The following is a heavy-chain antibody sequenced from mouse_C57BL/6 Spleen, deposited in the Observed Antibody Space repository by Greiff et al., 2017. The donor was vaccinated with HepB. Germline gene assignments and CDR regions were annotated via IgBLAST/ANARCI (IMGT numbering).Heavy chain of an antibody. CDR1: GYAFSSSW. Sequence: QVQLQQSGPELVKPGASVKISCKASGYAFSSSWMNWVKQRPGKGLEWIGRIYPGDGDTNYNGKFKGKATLTADKSSSTAYMQLSSLTSEDSAVYFCARNYDGYYFDYWGQGTTLTVSS. D-gene: IGHD2-3*01. CDR2: IYPGDGDT. CDR3: ARNYDGYYFDY. J-gene: IGHJ2*01. V-gene: IGHV1-82*01.